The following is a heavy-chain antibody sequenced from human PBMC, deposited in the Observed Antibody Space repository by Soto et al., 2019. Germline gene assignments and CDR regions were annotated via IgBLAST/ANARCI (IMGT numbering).Heavy chain of an antibody. D-gene: IGHD3-22*01. CDR3: AAPRGYDRSAYSGYYYGMDV. CDR1: GFTFDDYA. V-gene: IGHV3-9*01. CDR2: ITWNSDGI. J-gene: IGHJ6*02. Sequence: EVQLVESGGGLVQPGRSLRLSCAASGFTFDDYAMHWVRQRLGRGLEWVSGITWNSDGIGYPDSVKGRFSISRDNAKKYLYLKKNSLRPDDTVLYYCAAPRGYDRSAYSGYYYGMDVWGQGTTRTLSS.